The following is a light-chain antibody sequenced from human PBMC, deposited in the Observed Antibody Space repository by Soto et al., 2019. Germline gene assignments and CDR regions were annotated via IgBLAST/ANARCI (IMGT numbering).Light chain of an antibody. J-gene: IGLJ1*01. V-gene: IGLV2-14*01. CDR1: SSDVGGYNY. CDR2: DVS. Sequence: QCVLTQPVFVSGSPGQSIAISCTGTSSDVGGYNYVSWYQQHPGKAPKLMIYDVSNRPSGVSNRFSGSKSGNTASLTISGLQAEDEADYYCSSYTSSSTFVFGTGT. CDR3: SSYTSSSTFV.